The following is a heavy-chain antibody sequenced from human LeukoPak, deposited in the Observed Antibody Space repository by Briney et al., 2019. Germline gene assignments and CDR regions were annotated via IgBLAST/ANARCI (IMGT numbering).Heavy chain of an antibody. CDR3: AKDGQAPYSSYSGSFDY. V-gene: IGHV3-30*02. CDR2: IRYDGSNK. CDR1: GFTFSSYG. J-gene: IGHJ4*02. Sequence: PGGSLRLSCAASGFTFSSYGMHWVRQAPGKGLEWVAFIRYDGSNKYYADSVKGRFTISRDNSKNTLYLQMNSLRAEDTALYYCAKDGQAPYSSYSGSFDYWGQGTLVTVSS. D-gene: IGHD5-12*01.